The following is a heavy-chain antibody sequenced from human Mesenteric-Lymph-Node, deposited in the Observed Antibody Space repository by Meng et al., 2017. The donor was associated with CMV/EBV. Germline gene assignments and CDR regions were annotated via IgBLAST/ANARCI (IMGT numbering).Heavy chain of an antibody. CDR1: GFTVSSNY. Sequence: GESLKISCAASGFTVSSNYMSWVRQAPGKGLEWVSVMYSGGSTYYADSVKGRFTISRDNSKNTLYLQMNSLRAEDTAVYYCARGLGRMDVWGQGTTVTVSS. CDR2: MYSGGST. J-gene: IGHJ6*02. V-gene: IGHV3-53*01. CDR3: ARGLGRMDV.